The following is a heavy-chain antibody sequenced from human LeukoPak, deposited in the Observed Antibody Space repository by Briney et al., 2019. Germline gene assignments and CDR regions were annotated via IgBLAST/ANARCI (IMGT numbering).Heavy chain of an antibody. CDR1: GFTFSSYG. CDR3: ARDSIAVAASGGLDY. D-gene: IGHD6-19*01. V-gene: IGHV3-33*01. CDR2: IWYDGSNK. Sequence: GRSLRLSCAASGFTFSSYGMHWVRQAPGKGLEWVAVIWYDGSNKYYADSVNGRFTISRDNSKNTLYLQMNSLRAEDTAVYYCARDSIAVAASGGLDYWGQGSMVTVSS. J-gene: IGHJ4*02.